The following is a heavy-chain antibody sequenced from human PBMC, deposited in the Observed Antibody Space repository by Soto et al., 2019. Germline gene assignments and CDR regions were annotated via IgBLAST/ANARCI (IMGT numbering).Heavy chain of an antibody. J-gene: IGHJ5*02. CDR1: GYSFTSYW. Sequence: PGESLKISCKGSGYSFTSYWIGRVRQMPGKGLEWMGIIYPGDSDTRYSPSFQGQVTISADKSISTAYLQWSSLKASDTAMYYCARGDSGYDRVGYWFDPWGQGTLVTVSS. D-gene: IGHD5-12*01. CDR2: IYPGDSDT. CDR3: ARGDSGYDRVGYWFDP. V-gene: IGHV5-51*01.